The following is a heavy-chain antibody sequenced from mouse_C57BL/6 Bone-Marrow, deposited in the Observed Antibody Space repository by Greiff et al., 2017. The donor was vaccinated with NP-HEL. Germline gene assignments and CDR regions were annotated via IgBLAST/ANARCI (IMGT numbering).Heavy chain of an antibody. CDR1: GFNIKDDY. D-gene: IGHD6-2*01. V-gene: IGHV14-4*01. CDR2: IDPENGDT. J-gene: IGHJ3*01. Sequence: EVQLQQSGAELVRPGASVKLSCTASGFNIKDDYMHWVKQRPEQGLEWIGWIDPENGDTEYASKFQGQATITADTSSNPAYLQLSSLTSVDTAVYYFTTGLVGAWFAYWGQGTLVTVSA. CDR3: TTGLVGAWFAY.